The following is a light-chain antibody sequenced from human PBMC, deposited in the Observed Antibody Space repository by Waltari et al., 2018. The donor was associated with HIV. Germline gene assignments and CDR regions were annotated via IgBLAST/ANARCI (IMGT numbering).Light chain of an antibody. CDR1: KLGDKY. CDR2: QDN. CDR3: QAWDNSNVV. J-gene: IGLJ2*01. V-gene: IGLV3-1*01. Sequence: SYELTQPPSVSVSPGQTASISCSGDKLGDKYACWYQQRPGQSPVLVIYQDNNRPSGIPERFSCSNSGNTATLTISGTQAMDEADYYCQAWDNSNVVFGGGTKLTVL.